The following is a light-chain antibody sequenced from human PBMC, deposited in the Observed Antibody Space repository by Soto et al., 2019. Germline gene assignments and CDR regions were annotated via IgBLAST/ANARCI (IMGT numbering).Light chain of an antibody. CDR2: LGS. Sequence: IVMTQPPLSLPVTPGEPASISCRSSQSLLHSNGYNYLDWYLQKPGQSPQLLIYLGSNRSSGVPDRFSGSGSGTDFTLKISRVEAEDVGVYYCMQALQTPWTFGQGTKVDIK. V-gene: IGKV2-28*01. J-gene: IGKJ1*01. CDR3: MQALQTPWT. CDR1: QSLLHSNGYNY.